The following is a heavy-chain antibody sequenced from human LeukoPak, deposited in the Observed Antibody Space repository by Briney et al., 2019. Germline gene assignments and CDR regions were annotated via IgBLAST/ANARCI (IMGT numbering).Heavy chain of an antibody. CDR2: IYTSGRT. V-gene: IGHV4-4*07. D-gene: IGHD3-22*01. Sequence: SETLSLTCTVSGGSISSYYWSWIRQPAGKGLEWIGRIYTSGRTNYNPSLKSRVTMSVNTSKNQFSLKLNSVTAADTAVYYCARSYYYDSSGYYYFYPSGMDVWGQGTTVTVSS. CDR1: GGSISSYY. J-gene: IGHJ6*02. CDR3: ARSYYYDSSGYYYFYPSGMDV.